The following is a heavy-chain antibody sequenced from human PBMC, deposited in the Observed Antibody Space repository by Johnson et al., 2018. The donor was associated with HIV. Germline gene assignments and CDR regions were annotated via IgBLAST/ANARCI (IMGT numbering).Heavy chain of an antibody. CDR2: INWNGAST. D-gene: IGHD6-13*01. J-gene: IGHJ3*02. CDR1: GFTFDDYG. CDR3: AREKVAKGSSPSAFDI. V-gene: IGHV3-20*04. Sequence: VQLVESGGGVVRPGGSLRLSCAASGFTFDDYGMSWVRQTPGKGLEWVSDINWNGASTGYADSVKGRFTISRDNDKNSLYLQMNSLRAEDTAVYYCAREKVAKGSSPSAFDIWGQGTMVTVSS.